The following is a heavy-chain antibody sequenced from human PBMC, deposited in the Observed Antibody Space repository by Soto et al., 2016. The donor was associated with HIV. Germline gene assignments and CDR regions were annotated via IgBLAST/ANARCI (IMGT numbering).Heavy chain of an antibody. V-gene: IGHV3-30*04. CDR3: ARGSFYDILTAYPYYYYGMDV. J-gene: IGHJ6*02. D-gene: IGHD3-9*01. Sequence: VQLVESGGGVVQPGRSLRLSCAASGFTFSNYAMHWVRQAPGKGLEWVAVISYDGSNKYYADSVKGRFTISRDNSKSTLYLQMNSLRAEDTAAYYCARGSFYDILTAYPYYYYGMDVWGQGTTVTVSS. CDR1: GFTFSNYA. CDR2: ISYDGSNK.